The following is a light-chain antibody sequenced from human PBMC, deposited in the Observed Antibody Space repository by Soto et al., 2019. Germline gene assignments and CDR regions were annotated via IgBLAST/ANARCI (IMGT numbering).Light chain of an antibody. J-gene: IGKJ5*01. Sequence: IVITPYPCPLSVSPGDRFTLSCRASHIVTSDLAWYQHKPGQTPRLLIHGASNRATGIPVRFSGAGSGTEFTLTISSLQSEDIGVYYCQQYNKWPQTFGQGTRLEIK. CDR1: HIVTSD. CDR3: QQYNKWPQT. CDR2: GAS. V-gene: IGKV3-15*01.